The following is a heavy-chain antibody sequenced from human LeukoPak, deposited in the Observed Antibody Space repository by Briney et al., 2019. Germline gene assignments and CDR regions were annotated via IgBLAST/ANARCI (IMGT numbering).Heavy chain of an antibody. J-gene: IGHJ1*01. D-gene: IGHD3-22*01. CDR2: IIPIFGTA. Sequence: ASVKVSCKASGGTFSSYAISWVRQAPGQGLEWMGGIIPIFGTANYAQKFQGRVTITADESTSTAYMELSSLRSDDTAVYYCARDGYYDSSGYYGAEYFQHWGQGTLVTVSS. CDR1: GGTFSSYA. CDR3: ARDGYYDSSGYYGAEYFQH. V-gene: IGHV1-69*13.